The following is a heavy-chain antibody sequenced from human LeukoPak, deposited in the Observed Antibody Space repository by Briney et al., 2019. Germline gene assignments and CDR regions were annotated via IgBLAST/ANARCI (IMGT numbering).Heavy chain of an antibody. CDR1: GGSISSYY. D-gene: IGHD3-22*01. J-gene: IGHJ4*02. CDR2: IYYSGST. V-gene: IGHV4-59*01. Sequence: SETLSLTCTVSGGSISSYYWSWIRQPPGKGLEWIGYIYYSGSTNYNPSLKSRVTISVDTSKNQFSLKLSSVTAADTAVYYCASSYYYDSSGYLGYWGQGTLVTVSS. CDR3: ASSYYYDSSGYLGY.